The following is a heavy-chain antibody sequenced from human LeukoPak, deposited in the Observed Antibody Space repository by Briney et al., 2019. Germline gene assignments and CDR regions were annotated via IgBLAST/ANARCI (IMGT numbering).Heavy chain of an antibody. J-gene: IGHJ5*02. D-gene: IGHD3-22*01. V-gene: IGHV1-3*01. CDR3: ARYYDSSGYYDWFDP. Sequence: ASVKVSCKASGGTFSSYAISWVRQAPGQRLEWMGWINAGNGNTKYSQKFQGRVTITRDTSASTAYMELSSLRSEDTAVYYCARYYDSSGYYDWFDPWGQGTLVTVSS. CDR2: INAGNGNT. CDR1: GGTFSSYA.